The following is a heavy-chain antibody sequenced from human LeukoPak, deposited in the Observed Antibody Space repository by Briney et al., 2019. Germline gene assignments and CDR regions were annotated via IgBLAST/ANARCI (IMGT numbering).Heavy chain of an antibody. CDR2: IPYIGRT. D-gene: IGHD4-17*01. CDR1: GDSIGSHY. V-gene: IGHV4-59*11. CDR3: ARDLVTVTKGFDI. Sequence: SETLSLTCTVSGDSIGSHYWTWIRQPPGKGLEWIGYIPYIGRTNYNPSLKSRVTISIDTSKNQFSLKLTSVTAADTAVYYCARDLVTVTKGFDIWGQGTMVSVSS. J-gene: IGHJ3*02.